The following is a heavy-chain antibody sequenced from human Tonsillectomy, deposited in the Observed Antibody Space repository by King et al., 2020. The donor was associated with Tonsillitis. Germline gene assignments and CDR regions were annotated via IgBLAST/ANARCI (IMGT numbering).Heavy chain of an antibody. D-gene: IGHD1-26*01. Sequence: VQLVESGGGLVQPGGSLRLSCAASGFTVSSNYMTWVRQAPGKGLEWVSLIYAGGSTFYADSVKGRFTISRDNSKNTLYLQMNSLRVEDTAVDYCARGEVPSALYLYYCHYGLDVWGQGTTVTVSS. CDR2: IYAGGST. CDR3: ARGEVPSALYLYYCHYGLDV. J-gene: IGHJ6*02. CDR1: GFTVSSNY. V-gene: IGHV3-66*01.